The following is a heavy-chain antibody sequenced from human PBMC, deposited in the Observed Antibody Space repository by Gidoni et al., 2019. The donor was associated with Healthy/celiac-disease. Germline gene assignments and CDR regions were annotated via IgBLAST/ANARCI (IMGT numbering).Heavy chain of an antibody. D-gene: IGHD6-13*01. CDR3: ARHVPPPPGAADYFDY. CDR2: IYYSGST. J-gene: IGHJ4*02. Sequence: QLQLQESAPGLVKPSETLSLTCPVSGSAISRTSYYWGWIRQPPAKGLEWIGSIYYSGSTYHNPSLKSRVTISVDKSKNQFSLKLSSVTAADTAVYYCARHVPPPPGAADYFDYWGQGTLVTVSS. CDR1: GSAISRTSYY. V-gene: IGHV4-39*01.